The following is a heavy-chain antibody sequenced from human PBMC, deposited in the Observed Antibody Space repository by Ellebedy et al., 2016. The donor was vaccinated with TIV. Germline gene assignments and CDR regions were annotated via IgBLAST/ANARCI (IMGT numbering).Heavy chain of an antibody. J-gene: IGHJ4*02. CDR2: ISSDGGST. CDR1: GFSFSSYA. D-gene: IGHD3-10*01. CDR3: VKGQGYYGSGTYEALDY. Sequence: GGSLRLXXSASGFSFSSYAMHWVRQAPGKGLEYLSGISSDGGSTYYADSVKGRFTISRDNSKNTLYLQMSSLRAEDMAVYYCVKGQGYYGSGTYEALDYWGQGTLVTVSS. V-gene: IGHV3-64D*06.